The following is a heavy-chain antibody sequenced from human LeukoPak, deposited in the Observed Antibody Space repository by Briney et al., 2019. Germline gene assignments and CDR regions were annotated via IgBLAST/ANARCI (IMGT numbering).Heavy chain of an antibody. Sequence: PSETLSLTCTVSGGSIRNYYWSWIRQPPGKGLERIGYIYYSGSTNYNPSLKSRVTISVDTSKNQFSLKLSSVTAADTAVYYCARGFWSRYYDYWGQGTLVTVSS. CDR1: GGSIRNYY. D-gene: IGHD2-8*02. J-gene: IGHJ4*02. CDR3: ARGFWSRYYDY. V-gene: IGHV4-59*01. CDR2: IYYSGST.